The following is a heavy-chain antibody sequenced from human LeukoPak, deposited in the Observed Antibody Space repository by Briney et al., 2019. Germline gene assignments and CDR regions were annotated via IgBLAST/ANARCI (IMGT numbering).Heavy chain of an antibody. D-gene: IGHD2/OR15-2a*01. CDR2: IYYSGST. J-gene: IGHJ5*02. CDR3: ARFYTNWFDP. V-gene: IGHV4-59*01. CDR1: AGSISSYY. Sequence: SETLSLTCTVSAGSISSYYWSWIRQPPGKGLEWIGYIYYSGSTNYNPSLKSRVTISVDTSKNQFSLKLSSVTAADTAVYYCARFYTNWFDPWGQGTLVTVSS.